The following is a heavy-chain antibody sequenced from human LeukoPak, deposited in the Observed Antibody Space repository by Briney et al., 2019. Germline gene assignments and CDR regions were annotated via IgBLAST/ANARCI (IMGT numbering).Heavy chain of an antibody. V-gene: IGHV3-11*01. CDR3: AKDTPFGGY. D-gene: IGHD3-16*01. CDR1: GGSISSNSYY. J-gene: IGHJ4*02. Sequence: LSLTCTVSGGSISSNSYYWGWIRQAPGKGLEWVSYISSSGGTIYFADSVKDRFTISRDNAKNSLDLQMNSLRAEDTAVYYCAKDTPFGGYWGQGTLVTVSS. CDR2: ISSSGGTI.